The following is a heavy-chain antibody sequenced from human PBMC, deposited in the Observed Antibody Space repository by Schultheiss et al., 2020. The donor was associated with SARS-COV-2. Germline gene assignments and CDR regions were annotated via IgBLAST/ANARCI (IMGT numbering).Heavy chain of an antibody. CDR3: ARARQSGDFIWGVSSLGY. V-gene: IGHV4-59*01. CDR2: IYYSGNT. Sequence: SETLSLTCTVSGGSISSYYWSWIRQPPGKGLEWIGYIYYSGNTKYNPSLKSRVTISVDTSKNQFSLKLSSVTAADTAVYYCARARQSGDFIWGVSSLGYWGQGTLVTVSS. D-gene: IGHD3-16*01. J-gene: IGHJ4*02. CDR1: GGSISSYY.